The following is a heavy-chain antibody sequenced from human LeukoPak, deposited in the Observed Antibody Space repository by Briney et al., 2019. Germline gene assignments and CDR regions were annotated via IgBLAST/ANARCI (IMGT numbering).Heavy chain of an antibody. Sequence: SETLSLTCAVSGGSFSDYSWSWIRQPLGKGLEWIGEINLTRGTNYSPSPKSRVSISLDTSNNQFSLTLTSVTAADTAVYYCARERPSYYDILTGYYPRSLPYYFDYWGQGTLVTVSS. D-gene: IGHD3-9*01. CDR3: ARERPSYYDILTGYYPRSLPYYFDY. V-gene: IGHV4-34*01. CDR2: INLTRGT. J-gene: IGHJ4*02. CDR1: GGSFSDYS.